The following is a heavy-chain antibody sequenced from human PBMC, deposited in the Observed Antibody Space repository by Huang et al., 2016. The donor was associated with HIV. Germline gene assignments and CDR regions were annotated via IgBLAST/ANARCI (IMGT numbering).Heavy chain of an antibody. CDR3: TRDDDYTVTIDL. V-gene: IGHV3-11*01. D-gene: IGHD4-17*01. J-gene: IGHJ5*02. CDR2: ILERGVCL. Sequence: QVQLVESGGGLVKPGGSLRLSCAASGFTFSDHHMSWIRQAPGKGLEWISYILERGVCLYYADSGKGRFTISRDNAKNSLYLQMNSLRVEDTAIYYCTRDDDYTVTIDLWGQGTLVTVSS. CDR1: GFTFSDHH.